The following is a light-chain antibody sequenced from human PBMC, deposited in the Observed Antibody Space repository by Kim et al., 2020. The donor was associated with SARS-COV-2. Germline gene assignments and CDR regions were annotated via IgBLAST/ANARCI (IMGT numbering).Light chain of an antibody. J-gene: IGLJ2*01. V-gene: IGLV1-51*01. Sequence: GQKVTIPCSGGTSNIGSNFVSWYQQLPNTAPKLLIFDNSQRPSGTSDRFSGSKSGVSATLDITGLQISDEATYYCASWDSGLSALVFGGGTQLTVL. CDR3: ASWDSGLSALV. CDR2: DNS. CDR1: TSNIGSNF.